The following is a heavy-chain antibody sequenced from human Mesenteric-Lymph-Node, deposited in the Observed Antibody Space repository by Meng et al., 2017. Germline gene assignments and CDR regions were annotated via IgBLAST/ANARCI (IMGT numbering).Heavy chain of an antibody. D-gene: IGHD3-10*01. CDR3: ARSMIRGVVLDGMDV. J-gene: IGHJ6*02. CDR1: GFTFNDYF. V-gene: IGHV3-11*04. CDR2: ISNGGGSI. Sequence: GESLKIPRAAPGFTFNDYFMSRIRQAPGKGLEWVSYISNGGGSIYYADYVKGRFTISRDNAKNSVFLQLNGLRAEDTAVYYCARSMIRGVVLDGMDVWGQGTTVTVSS.